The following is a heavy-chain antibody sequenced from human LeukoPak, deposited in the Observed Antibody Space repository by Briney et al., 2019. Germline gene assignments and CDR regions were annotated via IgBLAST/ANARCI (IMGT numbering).Heavy chain of an antibody. J-gene: IGHJ4*02. D-gene: IGHD3-10*01. CDR3: TRDTPNLSVWSGELYL. Sequence: GASVKVSCKASGYTFTGHYLQWVRQAPGQGLEWMGWINPNTGGTNYAQKFQGRVTMTRDTSTNTAYLELSGLTFDDTAVYYCTRDTPNLSVWSGELYLWGQGTLVTVSS. CDR1: GYTFTGHY. V-gene: IGHV1-2*02. CDR2: INPNTGGT.